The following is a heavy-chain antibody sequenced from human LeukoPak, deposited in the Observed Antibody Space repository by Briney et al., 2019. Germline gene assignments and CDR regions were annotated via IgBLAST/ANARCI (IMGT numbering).Heavy chain of an antibody. J-gene: IGHJ6*02. CDR1: GYTLTELS. D-gene: IGHD6-19*01. CDR3: ATCSLYGRGWYYGMDV. Sequence: GASVKVSFKVSGYTLTELSMHWVRQAPGKGLEWMGGFDPEDGETIYAQKFQGRVTMTEDTSTDTAYMELSSLRPEDTAVYYCATCSLYGRGWYYGMDVWGQGTTVTVSS. CDR2: FDPEDGET. V-gene: IGHV1-24*01.